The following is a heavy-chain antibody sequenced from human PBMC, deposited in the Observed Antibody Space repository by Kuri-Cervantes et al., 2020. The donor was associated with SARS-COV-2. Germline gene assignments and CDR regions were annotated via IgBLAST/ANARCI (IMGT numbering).Heavy chain of an antibody. J-gene: IGHJ4*02. V-gene: IGHV3-30*02. CDR2: IRYDGSNK. CDR3: AKAGGTIPPTADY. D-gene: IGHD3-9*01. CDR1: RFTFSSYG. Sequence: GGSLRLSCAASRFTFSSYGMHWVRQAPGEGLEWVAFIRYDGSNKYYADSVKGRFTISRDNSKNTLYLQMNSLRAEDTAVYYCAKAGGTIPPTADYWGQGTLVTVSS.